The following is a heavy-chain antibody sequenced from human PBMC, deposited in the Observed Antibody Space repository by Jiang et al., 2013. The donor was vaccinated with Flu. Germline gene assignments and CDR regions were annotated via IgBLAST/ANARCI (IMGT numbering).Heavy chain of an antibody. CDR3: ARVYCSSTSCLTSWYFDL. V-gene: IGHV6-1*01. J-gene: IGHJ2*01. Sequence: QTLSLTCAISGDSVSSNSAAWNWIRQSPSRGLEWLGRTYYRSKWYNDYAVSVKSRITINPDTSKNQFSLQLNSVTPEDTAVYYCARVYCSSTSCLTSWYFDLWGLAPWSLSP. CDR2: TYYRSKWYN. D-gene: IGHD2-2*01. CDR1: GDSVSSNSAA.